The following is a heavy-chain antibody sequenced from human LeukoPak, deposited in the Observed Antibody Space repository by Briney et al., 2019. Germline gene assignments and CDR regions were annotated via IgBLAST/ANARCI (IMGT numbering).Heavy chain of an antibody. Sequence: GGSLRLSCAASGFTVSSNYMTWVHQAPGKGLELVSVIYSGGSTYYADSVKGRFTISRDNSKNTLYLQMNSLRVEDTAVYYCARGDYGDPFDYWGQGTLVTVSS. V-gene: IGHV3-53*01. CDR1: GFTVSSNY. CDR2: IYSGGST. D-gene: IGHD4-17*01. CDR3: ARGDYGDPFDY. J-gene: IGHJ4*02.